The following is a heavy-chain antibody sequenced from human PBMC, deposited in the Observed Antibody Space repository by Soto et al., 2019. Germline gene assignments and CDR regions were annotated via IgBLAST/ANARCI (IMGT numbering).Heavy chain of an antibody. D-gene: IGHD3-22*01. CDR1: GFTFSSYG. CDR3: ARDLDDSSGYYPNWFDP. V-gene: IGHV3-33*01. CDR2: IWYDGSNK. Sequence: QVQLVESGGGVVQPGRSLRLSCAASGFTFSSYGMHWVRQAPGKGLEWVAVIWYDGSNKYYADSVKGRFTISRDNSKNTLYLQMNSLRAEDTAVYHCARDLDDSSGYYPNWFDPWGQGTLVTVSS. J-gene: IGHJ5*02.